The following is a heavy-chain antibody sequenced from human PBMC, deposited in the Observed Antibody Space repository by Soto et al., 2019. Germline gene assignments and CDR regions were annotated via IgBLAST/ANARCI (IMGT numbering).Heavy chain of an antibody. Sequence: GALVNVSWKAAGYALTRYAMHWVRQAPGQRLEWMGWINAGNGNTKYSQKFQGRVTITRDTSASTAYMELSSLRSEDTAVYYCAGGKYYYDSSGPNAFDPWGQGTLVTVSS. CDR1: GYALTRYA. CDR2: INAGNGNT. CDR3: AGGKYYYDSSGPNAFDP. V-gene: IGHV1-3*01. D-gene: IGHD3-22*01. J-gene: IGHJ5*02.